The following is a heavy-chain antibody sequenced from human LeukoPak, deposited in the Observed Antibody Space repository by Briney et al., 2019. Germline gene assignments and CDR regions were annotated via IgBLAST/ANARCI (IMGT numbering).Heavy chain of an antibody. CDR1: GYTFTSYG. Sequence: ASVKVSCKASGYTFTSYGISWVRQAPGQGLEWMGWISAYNGNTNYAQKLQGRVTMTTDTSTSTAYMELRSLRSDDTAVYYCARDRRYYYDSSGYSSEYFQHWGQGTLVTVSS. V-gene: IGHV1-18*01. D-gene: IGHD3-22*01. J-gene: IGHJ1*01. CDR2: ISAYNGNT. CDR3: ARDRRYYYDSSGYSSEYFQH.